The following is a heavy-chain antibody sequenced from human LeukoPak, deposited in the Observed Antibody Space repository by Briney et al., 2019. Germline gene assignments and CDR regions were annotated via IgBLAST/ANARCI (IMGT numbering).Heavy chain of an antibody. D-gene: IGHD2-2*01. CDR2: ISHDGRTK. Sequence: PGGSLRLSCGVSGFNFDNFAMHWVRQPLGKGLEWVACISHDGRTKYYADSMKGRITISRDNSKNTLFLQMNSLRAEDTAVYYCAKDKEVRYCSSTSCLGAFDIWGQGTMVTVSS. J-gene: IGHJ3*02. CDR3: AKDKEVRYCSSTSCLGAFDI. V-gene: IGHV3-30*04. CDR1: GFNFDNFA.